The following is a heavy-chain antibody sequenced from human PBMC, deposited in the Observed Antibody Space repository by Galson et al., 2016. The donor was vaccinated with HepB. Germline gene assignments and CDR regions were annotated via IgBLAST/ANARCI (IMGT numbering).Heavy chain of an antibody. CDR2: IIPIFGTA. Sequence: SVKVSCKASGGTFSSIHISWVRQAPGQGLEWLGGIIPIFGTANYAQKLQGRVTITADESTSTAYMEMSSLRSEDTAVYYCARVAAISARQLDYWGQGTLVSVSS. V-gene: IGHV1-69*13. J-gene: IGHJ4*02. D-gene: IGHD6-6*01. CDR1: GGTFSSIH. CDR3: ARVAAISARQLDY.